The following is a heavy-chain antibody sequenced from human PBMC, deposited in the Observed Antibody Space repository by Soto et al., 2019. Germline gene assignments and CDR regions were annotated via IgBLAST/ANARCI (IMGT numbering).Heavy chain of an antibody. V-gene: IGHV3-11*01. CDR3: VRDGVWFGNFGMDV. D-gene: IGHD3-10*01. CDR1: GFNFSDYY. J-gene: IGHJ6*02. Sequence: QVQLVESGGASVKPGGSLRLSCAASGFNFSDYYMSWIRQAPGKGLEWVAHIRSNPTVIYYADSVKGRFTISRDNAKSSLSLQMNSLRAEDTALYYCVRDGVWFGNFGMDVWGHGTTVTVSS. CDR2: IRSNPTVI.